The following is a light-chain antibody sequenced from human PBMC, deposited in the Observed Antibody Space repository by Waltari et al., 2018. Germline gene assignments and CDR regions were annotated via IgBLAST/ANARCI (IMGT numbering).Light chain of an antibody. CDR2: GVS. J-gene: IGKJ2*01. CDR3: QHYGNSLYT. Sequence: ELVLTQSPGTLSLSPGERAALPCRASQSVSSAYLAWYQQKPGQSPRLLIYGVSSRASGIPDRFSGSGSGTDFTLTISRLEPEDFAVYYCQHYGNSLYTFGQGTKLEIK. V-gene: IGKV3-20*01. CDR1: QSVSSAY.